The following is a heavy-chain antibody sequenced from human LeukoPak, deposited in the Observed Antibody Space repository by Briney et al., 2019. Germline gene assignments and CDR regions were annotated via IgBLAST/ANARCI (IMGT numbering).Heavy chain of an antibody. CDR2: IYYSGST. J-gene: IGHJ4*02. CDR3: ARGDYGDDSPFDY. Sequence: IGYIYYSGSTYYNPSLKSRVTISVDTSKNQFSLKLSSVTAADTAVYYCARGDYGDDSPFDYWGQGTLVTVSS. V-gene: IGHV4-31*02. D-gene: IGHD4-17*01.